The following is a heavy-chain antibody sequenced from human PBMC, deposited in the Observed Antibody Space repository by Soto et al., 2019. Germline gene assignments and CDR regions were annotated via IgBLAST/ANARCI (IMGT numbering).Heavy chain of an antibody. J-gene: IGHJ6*03. CDR3: ARDKEDIVVVPAAIGGAYYMDV. CDR2: MNPNSGNT. V-gene: IGHV1-8*01. Sequence: QVQLVQSGAEVKKPGASVKVSCKASGYTFTSYDINWVRQATGQGLEWMGWMNPNSGNTGYAQKFQGRVTMTRNTSISTAYMELSSLRSEDTAVYYCARDKEDIVVVPAAIGGAYYMDVWGKGTTVTVSS. CDR1: GYTFTSYD. D-gene: IGHD2-2*02.